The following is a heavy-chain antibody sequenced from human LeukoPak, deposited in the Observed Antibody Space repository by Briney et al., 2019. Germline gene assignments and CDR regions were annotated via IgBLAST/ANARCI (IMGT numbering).Heavy chain of an antibody. Sequence: SETLSLTCTVSGGSISSSSYYWGWIRQPPGKGLEWIGEINHSGSTNYNPSLKSRVTISVDTSKNQFSLKLSSVTAADTAVYYCARGRGSGSYYYYGMDVWGQGTTVTVSS. CDR1: GGSISSSSYY. D-gene: IGHD3-10*01. J-gene: IGHJ6*02. CDR3: ARGRGSGSYYYYGMDV. CDR2: INHSGST. V-gene: IGHV4-39*07.